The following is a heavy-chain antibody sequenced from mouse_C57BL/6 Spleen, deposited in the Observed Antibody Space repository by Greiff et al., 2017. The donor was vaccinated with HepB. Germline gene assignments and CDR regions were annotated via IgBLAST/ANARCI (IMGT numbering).Heavy chain of an antibody. V-gene: IGHV1-22*01. J-gene: IGHJ3*01. CDR3: ASTGFASWFAY. Sequence: EVQLQQSGPELVKPGASVKMSCKASGYTFTDYNMHWVKQSHGKSLEWIGYINPNNGGTSYNQKFKGKATLTVNKSSSTAYMELRSLTSEDSAVYYCASTGFASWFAYWGQGTLVTVSA. D-gene: IGHD4-1*02. CDR2: INPNNGGT. CDR1: GYTFTDYN.